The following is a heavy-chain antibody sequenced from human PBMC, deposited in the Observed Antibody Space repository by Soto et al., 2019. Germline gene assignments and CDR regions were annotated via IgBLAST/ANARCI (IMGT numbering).Heavy chain of an antibody. D-gene: IGHD3-10*01. CDR2: INSDRSST. V-gene: IGHV3-74*01. CDR1: GFTFSSYW. Sequence: GGSLRLSCAASGFTFSSYWMHWVRQAPGKGLVWVSRINSDRSSTTYADSVKGRFTISRDNAKNTLYLQMNSLRAEDTAVYYCARGRGDTMGGYWGQGTLVTVSS. CDR3: ARGRGDTMGGY. J-gene: IGHJ4*02.